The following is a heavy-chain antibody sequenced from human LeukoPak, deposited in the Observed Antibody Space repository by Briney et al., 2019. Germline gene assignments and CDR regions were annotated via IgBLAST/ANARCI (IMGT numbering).Heavy chain of an antibody. CDR1: GGSISSYY. D-gene: IGHD3-22*01. J-gene: IGHJ3*02. Sequence: PSETLSLTCTVSGGSISSYYWSWIRQPPGKGLEWIGYIYYSGSTYYNPSLKSRVTISVDTSKNQFSLKLSSVTAADTAVYYCARFPMIVVVHDAFDIWGQGTMVTVSS. V-gene: IGHV4-59*12. CDR2: IYYSGST. CDR3: ARFPMIVVVHDAFDI.